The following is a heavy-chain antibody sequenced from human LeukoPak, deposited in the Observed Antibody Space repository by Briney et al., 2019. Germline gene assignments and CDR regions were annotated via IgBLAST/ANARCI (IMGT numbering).Heavy chain of an antibody. CDR1: GFTFSSYE. Sequence: GGSLRLSCAGSGFTFSSYEMNWVRQAPGKGLEWVSYISSSGSTIYYADSVQGRFTISRDNAQNSLYLQMSSLRAEDTAVYYCARNVYNFDYWGQGTLVTVSS. V-gene: IGHV3-48*03. CDR3: ARNVYNFDY. D-gene: IGHD3-10*02. CDR2: ISSSGSTI. J-gene: IGHJ4*02.